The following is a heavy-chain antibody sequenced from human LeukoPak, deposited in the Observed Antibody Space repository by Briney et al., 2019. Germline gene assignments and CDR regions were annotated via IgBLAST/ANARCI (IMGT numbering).Heavy chain of an antibody. CDR2: IYSGGST. CDR3: ARSGIAAAGFGGVNYYYYYYMDV. CDR1: GFTVSSNY. V-gene: IGHV3-66*02. Sequence: GGSLRLSCAASGFTVSSNYMSWVRQAPGKGLEWVSVIYSGGSTYYADSVKGRFTISRDNSKNTLYLQMNSLRAEDTAVYYCARSGIAAAGFGGVNYYYYYYMDVWGKGTTVTVSS. J-gene: IGHJ6*03. D-gene: IGHD6-13*01.